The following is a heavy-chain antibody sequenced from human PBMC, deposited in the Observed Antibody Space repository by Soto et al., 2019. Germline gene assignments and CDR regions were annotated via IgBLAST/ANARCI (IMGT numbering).Heavy chain of an antibody. CDR3: ARDKIVGATKGPFDY. V-gene: IGHV1-69*01. CDR2: IIPIFGTA. J-gene: IGHJ4*02. Sequence: QVQLVQSGAEVKKPGSSVKVSCKASGGTFSSYANSWVRQAPGQGVEWMGGIIPIFGTANYGQKFQGNVTITADEPQSTAYMELRSLRSEDTAVYYCARDKIVGATKGPFDYCGQGTLVTVSS. CDR1: GGTFSSYA. D-gene: IGHD1-26*01.